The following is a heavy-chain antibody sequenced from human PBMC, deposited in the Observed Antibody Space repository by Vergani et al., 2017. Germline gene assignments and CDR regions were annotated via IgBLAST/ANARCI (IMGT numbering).Heavy chain of an antibody. CDR3: ARDNGESDYGDYGYAGRQGYVGV. V-gene: IGHV1-69*12. CDR2: IIPIFGTA. CDR1: GGTFSSYA. J-gene: IGHJ4*02. Sequence: QVQLVQSGAEVKKPGSSVKVSCKASGGTFSSYAISWVRQAPGQGLEWMGGIIPIFGTANYAQKFQGRVTITADESTNTAYMELSSLRSEDTAVYYCARDNGESDYGDYGYAGRQGYVGVWGQGTLVTVSS. D-gene: IGHD4-17*01.